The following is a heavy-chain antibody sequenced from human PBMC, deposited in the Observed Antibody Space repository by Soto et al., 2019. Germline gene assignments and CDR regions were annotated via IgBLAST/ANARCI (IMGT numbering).Heavy chain of an antibody. CDR1: GFTFSDYY. Sequence: QVQLVESGGGLVNPGGSLKLSCAVSGFTFSDYYMSWIRQAPGKGPEWLSYIGNSSTYTNYADSVKGRFTISRDNAKNSLYLQMNSLRVEDTAVYYCARVSSEQQLVFDYWGHGTLVAASS. D-gene: IGHD6-13*01. CDR2: IGNSSTYT. V-gene: IGHV3-11*06. J-gene: IGHJ4*01. CDR3: ARVSSEQQLVFDY.